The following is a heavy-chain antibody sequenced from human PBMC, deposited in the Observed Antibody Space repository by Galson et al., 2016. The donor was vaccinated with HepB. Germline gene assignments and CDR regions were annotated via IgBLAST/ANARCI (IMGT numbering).Heavy chain of an antibody. J-gene: IGHJ3*02. D-gene: IGHD4-23*01. CDR2: IYFSGTT. CDR3: ARSYGGYAFDI. Sequence: SETLSLTCTVSGGSISPYFWSWIRRPPGKGLEWIAYIYFSGTTNYNPSLKSRVTISLDTSKGQFSLKVTSVTAADSAGYYCARSYGGYAFDIWGQGTMVTVSS. V-gene: IGHV4-59*01. CDR1: GGSISPYF.